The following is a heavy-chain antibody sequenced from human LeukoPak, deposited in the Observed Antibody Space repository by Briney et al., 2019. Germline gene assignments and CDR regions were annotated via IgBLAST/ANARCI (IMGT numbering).Heavy chain of an antibody. CDR2: INPSGGST. Sequence: ASVKVSCKASGYTFTSYYMHWVRQAPGQGLEWMGIINPSGGSTSYAQKFQGRVTMTRDTSTSTVYMELSSLRSEDTAVYYCATNDIVVVVAATWGGAFDIWGQGTMVTVSS. CDR1: GYTFTSYY. V-gene: IGHV1-46*01. D-gene: IGHD2-15*01. CDR3: ATNDIVVVVAATWGGAFDI. J-gene: IGHJ3*02.